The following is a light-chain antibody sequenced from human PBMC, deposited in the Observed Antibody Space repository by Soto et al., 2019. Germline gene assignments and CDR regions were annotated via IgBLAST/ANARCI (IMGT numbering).Light chain of an antibody. CDR2: DAS. V-gene: IGKV3-15*01. J-gene: IGKJ1*01. CDR3: QQYNNWPPWT. CDR1: QSVRSN. Sequence: EIVMTQSPATLXXXXXERATLSCRASQSVRSNLAWYQQKPGQAPRLLIYDASTRATGIPARFSGSGSGTDFTLTISSLQSEDFAVYYCQQYNNWPPWTFGQGTKVEIK.